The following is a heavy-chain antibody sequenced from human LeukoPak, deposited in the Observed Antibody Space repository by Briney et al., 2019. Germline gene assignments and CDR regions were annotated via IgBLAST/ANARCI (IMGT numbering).Heavy chain of an antibody. D-gene: IGHD1-26*01. CDR2: ISSNGVKT. CDR1: GFILSSYA. J-gene: IGHJ4*02. CDR3: ARGRGGSYDH. V-gene: IGHV3-64*02. Sequence: PGGSLRLSCAASGFILSSYAMHWVRQAPGKGLEYVSAISSNGVKTYYAESVKGRFTISRDNSNNTLYLQMGSLRAEDMAVYYCARGRGGSYDHWGQGTLVTVSS.